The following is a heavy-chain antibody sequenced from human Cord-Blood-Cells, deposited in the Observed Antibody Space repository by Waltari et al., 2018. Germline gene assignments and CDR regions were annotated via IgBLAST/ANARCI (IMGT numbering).Heavy chain of an antibody. V-gene: IGHV4-34*01. CDR3: ARGGGIAAAGTYQLNY. D-gene: IGHD6-13*01. CDR1: GGSFRGYY. Sequence: QVQLQHWRAGLLKPSETRSLPASVYGGSFRGYYWSWIRQPPGKGLGWLGEINHSGSTNYNPSLKSRVTISVDTSKNQFSLKLSSVTAADTAVYYCARGGGIAAAGTYQLNYWGQGTLVTVSS. CDR2: INHSGST. J-gene: IGHJ4*02.